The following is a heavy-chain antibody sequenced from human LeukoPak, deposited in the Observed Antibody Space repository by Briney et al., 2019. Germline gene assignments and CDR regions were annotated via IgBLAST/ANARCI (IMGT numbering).Heavy chain of an antibody. D-gene: IGHD6-19*01. CDR2: IYPGDSDT. CDR1: GHSFTSYW. V-gene: IGHV5-51*01. CDR3: ARHDGYSSGWYYFDY. Sequence: GESLKISCKGSGHSFTSYWIGWVRQMPGKGLEWMGIIYPGDSDTRYSPSFQGQVTISADKSISTAYLQWSSLKASDTAMYYCARHDGYSSGWYYFDYWGQGTLVTVSS. J-gene: IGHJ4*02.